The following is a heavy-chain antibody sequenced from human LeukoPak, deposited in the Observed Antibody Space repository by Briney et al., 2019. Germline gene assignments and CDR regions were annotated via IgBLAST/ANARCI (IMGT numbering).Heavy chain of an antibody. CDR1: GGSISNYY. V-gene: IGHV4-4*07. Sequence: PSETLSLTCTVSGGSISNYYWSWIRQPAGKGLEWIGRVYSRGNTNYNPSLKSRVTMSVDTSKNQFSLKLSSVTAADTAVYYCARGYCSGGRCYDFDSWGQGTLVTVSS. J-gene: IGHJ4*02. D-gene: IGHD2-15*01. CDR3: ARGYCSGGRCYDFDS. CDR2: VYSRGNT.